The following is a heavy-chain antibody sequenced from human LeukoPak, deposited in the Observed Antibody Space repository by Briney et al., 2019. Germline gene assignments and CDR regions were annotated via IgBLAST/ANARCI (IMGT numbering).Heavy chain of an antibody. CDR1: GGSISSYY. D-gene: IGHD6-19*01. Sequence: TSETLSLTCTVSGGSISSYYWNWIRQPPGKGLEWIGYIYYSGSTNYNPSLKSRVTISVDTSKNQFSPKLSSVTAADTAVYYCARGRWSSGWFDYWGQGTLVTVSS. J-gene: IGHJ4*02. CDR3: ARGRWSSGWFDY. CDR2: IYYSGST. V-gene: IGHV4-59*01.